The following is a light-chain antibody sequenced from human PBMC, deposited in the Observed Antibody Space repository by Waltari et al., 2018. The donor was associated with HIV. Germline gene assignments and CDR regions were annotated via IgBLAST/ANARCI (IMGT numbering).Light chain of an antibody. CDR1: QSVISD. Sequence: EIVMTQSPATLSVSPGERVTLSCRASQSVISDLAWYHQKPGQAPRLLIYGASTRATGVPARFSGSGSGTEFTLTITSLQSEDFAIFYCQQYSSWPRTFGQGTKVEIK. CDR2: GAS. V-gene: IGKV3-15*01. CDR3: QQYSSWPRT. J-gene: IGKJ1*01.